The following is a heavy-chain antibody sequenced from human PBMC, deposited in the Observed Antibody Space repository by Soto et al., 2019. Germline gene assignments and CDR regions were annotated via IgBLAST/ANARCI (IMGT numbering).Heavy chain of an antibody. V-gene: IGHV4-59*08. CDR3: ARGHYDFWSGYFATIDF. CDR1: GGSISSYY. J-gene: IGHJ4*02. Sequence: SETLSLTCTVSGGSISSYYWSWIRQPPGKGLEWIGYIHYSGSTNYNPSLKSRVTISVDTSKNQFSLKLSSVTAADTAVYYCARGHYDFWSGYFATIDFWGQGILVTVSS. D-gene: IGHD3-3*01. CDR2: IHYSGST.